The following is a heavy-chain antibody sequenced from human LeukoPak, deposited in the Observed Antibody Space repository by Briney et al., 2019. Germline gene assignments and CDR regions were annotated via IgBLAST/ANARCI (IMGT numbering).Heavy chain of an antibody. CDR2: ISSDGAVE. D-gene: IGHD3-22*01. J-gene: IGHJ5*02. CDR1: GFNFSDYG. CDR3: ARDSRSRYDTWGYHWFDP. V-gene: IGHV3-30*03. Sequence: GRSLRLSCAASGFNFSDYGMNWVRQAPGKGLEWVALISSDGAVEYYADSAKGRFTISRGNAKNTLYLQMSSLRPEDTAVYYCARDSRSRYDTWGYHWFDPWGQGTLVTVSS.